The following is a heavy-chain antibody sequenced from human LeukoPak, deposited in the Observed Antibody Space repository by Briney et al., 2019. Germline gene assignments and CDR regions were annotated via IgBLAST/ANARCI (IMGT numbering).Heavy chain of an antibody. D-gene: IGHD2-2*01. CDR2: ISGSGGST. J-gene: IGHJ5*02. CDR3: AKGYRSSTSCGINWFDP. Sequence: PGGSLRLSCAASGFTFSSYAMSWVRQAPGKGLEWVSAISGSGGSTYYADSVKGRFTISRDNSKNTLYLQMNSLRAEDTAVYYCAKGYRSSTSCGINWFDPWGQGTLVTVSS. V-gene: IGHV3-23*01. CDR1: GFTFSSYA.